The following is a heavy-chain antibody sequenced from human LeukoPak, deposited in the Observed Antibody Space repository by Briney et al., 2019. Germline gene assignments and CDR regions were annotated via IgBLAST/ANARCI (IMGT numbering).Heavy chain of an antibody. J-gene: IGHJ1*01. V-gene: IGHV4-61*02. CDR3: ARGRESFKDPPVEYFQH. D-gene: IGHD3-16*01. CDR1: GGSISSGSYY. CDR2: IYTSGST. Sequence: PSETLSLTCTVSGGSISSGSYYWSWIRQPAGKGLEWIVRIYTSGSTNYNPSLKSRVTISVDTSKNQFSLKLSSLTAADTAVYYCARGRESFKDPPVEYFQHWGQGTLVTVSS.